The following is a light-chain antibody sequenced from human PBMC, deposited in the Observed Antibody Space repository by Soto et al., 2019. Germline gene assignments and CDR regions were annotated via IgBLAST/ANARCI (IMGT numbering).Light chain of an antibody. CDR2: GAS. CDR3: QQYNNWPPT. V-gene: IGKV3-15*01. CDR1: QSVSTK. J-gene: IGKJ5*01. Sequence: EILMTQSPATLSVSPGETATLSCRASQSVSTKLAWYQQKPGQAPRLLINGASTRATGVPARFSGSGSGTEFTLTISSPQSEDFAVYYCQQYNNWPPTFGQGTRLEIK.